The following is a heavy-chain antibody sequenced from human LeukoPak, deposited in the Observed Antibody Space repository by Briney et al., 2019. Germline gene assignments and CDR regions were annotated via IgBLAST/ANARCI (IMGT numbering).Heavy chain of an antibody. D-gene: IGHD1-14*01. V-gene: IGHV3-30*03. CDR2: TSSDQTIK. CDR3: ARDLRTGAPDFFDS. J-gene: IGHJ4*02. CDR1: GFTFSNAW. Sequence: PGGSLRLSCAASGFTFSNAWMNWVRQAPGKGLEWVAVTSSDQTIKIYTDSVKGRFTISRDNSKNTLYLEMNGLRVDDTAVYSCARDLRTGAPDFFDSWGQGTLVTVSS.